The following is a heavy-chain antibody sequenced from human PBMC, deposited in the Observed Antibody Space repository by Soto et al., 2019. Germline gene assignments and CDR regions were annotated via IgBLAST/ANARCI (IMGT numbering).Heavy chain of an antibody. CDR2: ISAYNGNT. J-gene: IGHJ4*02. V-gene: IGHV1-18*04. Sequence: AGVKVSCKASGYTFTGYYIHWLRQAPGQGLAWMGWISAYNGNTNYAQKLQGRVAMTTDTSTSTAYMELRSLRSDDTAVYYCARGGTYDFWSGYYTEGFDYWGQGTLVTVSS. CDR3: ARGGTYDFWSGYYTEGFDY. CDR1: GYTFTGYY. D-gene: IGHD3-3*01.